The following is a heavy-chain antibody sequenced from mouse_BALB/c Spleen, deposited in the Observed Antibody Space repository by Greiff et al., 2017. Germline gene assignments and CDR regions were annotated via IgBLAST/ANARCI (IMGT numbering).Heavy chain of an antibody. CDR3: AREDYGEAYAMDY. CDR2: IDPSDSET. J-gene: IGHJ4*01. D-gene: IGHD1-1*01. Sequence: QVQLQQPGAELGKPGAPVKLSCKASGYTFTSYWMNWVKQRPGRGLEWIGRIDPSDSETHYNQKFKDKATLTVDKSSSTAYIQLSSLTSEDSAVYYCAREDYGEAYAMDYWGQGTSVTVSS. V-gene: IGHV1-69*02. CDR1: GYTFTSYW.